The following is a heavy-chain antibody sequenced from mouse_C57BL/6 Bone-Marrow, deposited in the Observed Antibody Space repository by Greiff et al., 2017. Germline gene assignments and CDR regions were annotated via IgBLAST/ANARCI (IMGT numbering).Heavy chain of an antibody. CDR3: ARKTVTTSYYAMDY. CDR2: IWPGGGT. Sequence: VKLMESGPGLVAPSQSLSITCTVSGFSLTSYAISWVRQPPGKGLEWLGVIWPGGGTNYNSALKSRLSISKDNSKSQVFLKMNSLQTDDTARYYCARKTVTTSYYAMDYWGQGTSVTVSS. CDR1: GFSLTSYA. V-gene: IGHV2-9-1*01. D-gene: IGHD2-2*01. J-gene: IGHJ4*01.